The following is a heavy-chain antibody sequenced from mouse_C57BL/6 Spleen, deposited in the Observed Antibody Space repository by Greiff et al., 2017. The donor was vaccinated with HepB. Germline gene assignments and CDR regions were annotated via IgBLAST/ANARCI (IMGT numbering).Heavy chain of an antibody. CDR1: GYTFTSYW. Sequence: QVQLQQPGAELVMPGASVKLSCKASGYTFTSYWMHWVKQRPGQGLEWIGEIDPSDSYTNYNQKFKGKSTLTVDKSSSTAYMQLSSLTSEDSAVYYCARYGRVDYGGQGTTLTVSS. CDR3: ARYGRVDY. J-gene: IGHJ2*01. D-gene: IGHD1-1*01. CDR2: IDPSDSYT. V-gene: IGHV1-69*01.